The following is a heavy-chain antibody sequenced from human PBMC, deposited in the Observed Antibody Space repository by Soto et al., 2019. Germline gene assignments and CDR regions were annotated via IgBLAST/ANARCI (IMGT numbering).Heavy chain of an antibody. V-gene: IGHV1-69*13. CDR2: IIPIFGTA. CDR3: ARDFTPDYYDSSGYSPFDP. D-gene: IGHD3-22*01. CDR1: GGTFSSYA. J-gene: IGHJ5*02. Sequence: SVKVSCKASGGTFSSYAISWVRQAPGQGLEWMGGIIPIFGTANYAQKFQGRVTITADESTSTAYMELSSLRSEDTAVYYCARDFTPDYYDSSGYSPFDPWGQGTLVTVSS.